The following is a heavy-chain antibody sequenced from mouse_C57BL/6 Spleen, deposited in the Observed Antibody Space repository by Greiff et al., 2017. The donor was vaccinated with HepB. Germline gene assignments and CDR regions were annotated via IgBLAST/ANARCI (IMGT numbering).Heavy chain of an antibody. D-gene: IGHD2-3*01. J-gene: IGHJ1*03. CDR2: INPNYGTT. CDR1: GYSFTDYY. V-gene: IGHV1-39*01. Sequence: VQLKQSGPELVKPGASVKISCKASGYSFTDYYMYLVKQSNGKSLEWIGVINPNYGTTSYNQKFKGKATLTVDQSSSTAYMQLNSLTSEDSAVYYCARNDGYYGGWYFDVWGTGTTVTVSS. CDR3: ARNDGYYGGWYFDV.